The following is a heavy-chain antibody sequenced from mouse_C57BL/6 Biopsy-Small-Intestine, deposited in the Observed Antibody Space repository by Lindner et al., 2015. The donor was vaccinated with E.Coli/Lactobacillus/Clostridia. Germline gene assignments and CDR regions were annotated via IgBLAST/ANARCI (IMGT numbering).Heavy chain of an antibody. Sequence: SVKVSCKASGYTFNANGITWVRQAPGQGLEWMGWISPYSGNTNYAQKLQGRVTMTADTSTSTAYMELRSLRYEDTAVYYCAREGWEVLHYFDNWGQGTLVTVSS. CDR2: ISPYSGNT. CDR1: GYTFNANG. CDR3: AREGWEVLHYFDN. D-gene: IGHD1-1*02. J-gene: IGHJ2*01. V-gene: IGHV1-7*01.